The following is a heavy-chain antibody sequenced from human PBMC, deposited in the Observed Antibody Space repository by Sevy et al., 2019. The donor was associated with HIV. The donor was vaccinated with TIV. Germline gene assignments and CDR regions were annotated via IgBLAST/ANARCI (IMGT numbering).Heavy chain of an antibody. CDR1: GFTFSSYG. J-gene: IGHJ4*02. CDR2: ISYDGSNK. Sequence: GGSLRLSCAASGFTFSSYGMHWVRQAPGKGLEWVAVISYDGSNKYYADSVKGRFTISRDNSKNTLYLQMNSLRDEDTAVYYCARAQQLGTFDYWGQGTLVTVSS. D-gene: IGHD6-13*01. V-gene: IGHV3-30*03. CDR3: ARAQQLGTFDY.